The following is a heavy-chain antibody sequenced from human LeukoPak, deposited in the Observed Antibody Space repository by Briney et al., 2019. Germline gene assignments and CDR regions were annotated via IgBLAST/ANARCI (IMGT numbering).Heavy chain of an antibody. D-gene: IGHD3-22*01. Sequence: GGSLRLSCAASTFIYSGYSMNWVRQAPGKGLEWVSAISGSGGSTYYADSVKGRFTISRDNSKNTLYLQMNSLRAEDTAVYYCAKDRRPNYYDSSGYFDYWGQGTLVTVSP. J-gene: IGHJ4*02. CDR1: TFIYSGYS. CDR3: AKDRRPNYYDSSGYFDY. V-gene: IGHV3-23*01. CDR2: ISGSGGST.